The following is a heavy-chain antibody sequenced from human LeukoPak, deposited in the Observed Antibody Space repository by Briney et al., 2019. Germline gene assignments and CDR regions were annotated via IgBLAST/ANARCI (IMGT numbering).Heavy chain of an antibody. J-gene: IGHJ4*02. D-gene: IGHD6-6*01. CDR3: AREYSSSKSFDY. V-gene: IGHV3-66*01. CDR2: IYSGGST. Sequence: PGGSLRLSCAASGFTVSSNYMSWVRQAPGKGLEWVSVIYSGGSTYYADSVKGRFTISRDNSKNTLYLQVNSLRAEDTAVYYCAREYSSSKSFDYWGQGTLVTVSS. CDR1: GFTVSSNY.